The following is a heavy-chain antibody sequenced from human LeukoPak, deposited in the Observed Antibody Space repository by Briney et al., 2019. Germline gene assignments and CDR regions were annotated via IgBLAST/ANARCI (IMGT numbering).Heavy chain of an antibody. Sequence: GSSLRLSCAASGFTFSRNVMHWVRQAPGKGLEWVALILYDGNNKFYADSVKGRFTISRDNSRNTLYLQMNILRGEDAAVYSCARGGIPTGPYYYFYYMDVWGKGTAVTVSS. CDR2: ILYDGNNK. CDR1: GFTFSRNV. D-gene: IGHD3-10*01. CDR3: ARGGIPTGPYYYFYYMDV. J-gene: IGHJ6*03. V-gene: IGHV3-30*01.